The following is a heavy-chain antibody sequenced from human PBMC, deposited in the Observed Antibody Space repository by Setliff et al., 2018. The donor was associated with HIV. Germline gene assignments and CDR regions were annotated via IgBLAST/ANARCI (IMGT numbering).Heavy chain of an antibody. CDR2: IYYSGTT. Sequence: PSETLSLTCTVSGDSVSSASYYWSWIRQPPGKGLEWIGYIYYSGTTKYNPSLKSRVTIYVDTSKNQFALKLSSVTAADTSVYSCASEAWTWDRSSSGYYYYYMDVWGKGTTVTVSS. CDR1: GDSVSSASYY. CDR3: ASEAWTWDRSSSGYYYYYMDV. V-gene: IGHV4-61*01. D-gene: IGHD6-6*01. J-gene: IGHJ6*03.